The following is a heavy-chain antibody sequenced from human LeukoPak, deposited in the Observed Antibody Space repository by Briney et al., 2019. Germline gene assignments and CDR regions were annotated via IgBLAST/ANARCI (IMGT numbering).Heavy chain of an antibody. J-gene: IGHJ4*02. CDR2: IYYSGST. CDR3: ARGRWSGSQSD. Sequence: SETLSLTCTVSGGSISSGDYCWSWIRQPPGKGLEWIGYIYYSGSTYYNPSLKSRVTISVDTSKNQFSLKLSSVTAADTAVYYCARGRWSGSQSDWGQGTLVTVSS. V-gene: IGHV4-30-4*08. D-gene: IGHD3-3*01. CDR1: GGSISSGDYC.